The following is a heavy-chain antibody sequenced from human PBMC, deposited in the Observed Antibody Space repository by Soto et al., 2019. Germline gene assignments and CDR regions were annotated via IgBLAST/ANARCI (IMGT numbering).Heavy chain of an antibody. Sequence: GGSLRLSCAASGFTFSSYSMNWVRQAPGKGLEWVSSISSSSSYIYYADSVKGRFTISRDNAKNSLYLQMNSLRAEDTAVYYCARSPLDVQNLEANCNYWGQGTLVTVSS. D-gene: IGHD7-27*01. CDR3: ARSPLDVQNLEANCNY. V-gene: IGHV3-21*01. CDR1: GFTFSSYS. J-gene: IGHJ4*02. CDR2: ISSSSSYI.